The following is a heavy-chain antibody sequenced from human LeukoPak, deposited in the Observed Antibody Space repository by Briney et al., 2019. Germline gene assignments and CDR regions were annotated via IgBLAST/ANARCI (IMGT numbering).Heavy chain of an antibody. J-gene: IGHJ4*02. D-gene: IGHD3-16*01. CDR1: GFTFSSYD. CDR3: AKDWGEYFDYVWGSFTSFDS. CDR2: TRHDGSNK. Sequence: GGSLRLSCAASGFTFSSYDIHWVRQAPGKGLEWVAFTRHDGSNKHYADSVRGRFTISRDNSKSTLYLQMNSLRAEDTAVYYCAKDWGEYFDYVWGSFTSFDSWGQGTLVTVSS. V-gene: IGHV3-30*02.